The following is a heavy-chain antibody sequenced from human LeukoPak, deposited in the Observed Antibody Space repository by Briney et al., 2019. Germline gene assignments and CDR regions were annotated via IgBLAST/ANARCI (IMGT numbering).Heavy chain of an antibody. CDR3: AKDATGTTYEYYYYYYMDV. D-gene: IGHD1-1*01. V-gene: IGHV3-43*02. CDR2: ISGDGGST. Sequence: PRGSLRLSCAASGFTFDDYAMHWVRQAPGKGLEWVSLISGDGGSTYYADSVKGRFTISRDNSKNSLYLQMNSLRTEDTALYYCAKDATGTTYEYYYYYYMDVWGKGTTVTVSS. J-gene: IGHJ6*03. CDR1: GFTFDDYA.